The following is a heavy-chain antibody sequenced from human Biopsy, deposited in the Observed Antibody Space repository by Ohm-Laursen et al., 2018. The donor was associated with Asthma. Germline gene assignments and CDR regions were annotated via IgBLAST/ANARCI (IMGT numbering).Heavy chain of an antibody. V-gene: IGHV1-24*01. Sequence: ASVKVSCNISGYSLTDLSMHWVRQAPAPPLPWMGGHDHEEGGTVNARRFQGRVTMTEDTSTDTAYMELSSLSSDDTAVYYCASDFPKDYVRYNFQFWGQGTLVTVSS. J-gene: IGHJ4*02. CDR3: ASDFPKDYVRYNFQF. D-gene: IGHD4-17*01. CDR2: HDHEEGGT. CDR1: GYSLTDLS.